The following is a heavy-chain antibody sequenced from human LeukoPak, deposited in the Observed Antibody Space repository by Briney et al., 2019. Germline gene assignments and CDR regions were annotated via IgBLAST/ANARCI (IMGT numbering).Heavy chain of an antibody. CDR2: IYYSGST. CDR3: ARHSGGTSGYYPLDL. V-gene: IGHV4-59*08. Sequence: PSETLSLTCTVSGGSINNYYWSWIRQPPGKGLEWIGYIYYSGSTSYNPSLKSRVTISVDRSKNQFSLKLGSVTAADTAVYYCARHSGGTSGYYPLDLWGQGTLVTVSS. J-gene: IGHJ5*02. D-gene: IGHD3-22*01. CDR1: GGSINNYY.